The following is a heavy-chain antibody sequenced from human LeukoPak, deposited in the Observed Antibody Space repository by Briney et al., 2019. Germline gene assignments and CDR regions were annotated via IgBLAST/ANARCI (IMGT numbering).Heavy chain of an antibody. CDR3: ARDFTPEWFDIH. J-gene: IGHJ4*02. CDR1: GLAFSTYS. Sequence: PGRSLRLSCVASGLAFSTYSMHWVRQAPGQGLEWVGVISYDGSDEYYTTSVKGRFTISRDNSKNTVYLQMNSLRADDTAVYYFARDFTPEWFDIHWGQGTLVTVS. D-gene: IGHD3-3*01. V-gene: IGHV3-30*04. CDR2: ISYDGSDE.